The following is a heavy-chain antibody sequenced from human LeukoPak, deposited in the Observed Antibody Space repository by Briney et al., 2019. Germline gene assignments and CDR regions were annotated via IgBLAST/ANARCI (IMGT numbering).Heavy chain of an antibody. D-gene: IGHD3-10*01. CDR2: ISYDGSNK. CDR1: GFTFSSYG. V-gene: IGHV3-30*18. Sequence: GRSLRLSCAASGFTFSSYGMHWVRQAPGKGLEWVAVISYDGSNKYYADSVKGRSTISRDNSKNTLYLQMNSLRAEDTAVYYCAKDRWFGEFLTNYFDYWGQGTLVTVSS. J-gene: IGHJ4*02. CDR3: AKDRWFGEFLTNYFDY.